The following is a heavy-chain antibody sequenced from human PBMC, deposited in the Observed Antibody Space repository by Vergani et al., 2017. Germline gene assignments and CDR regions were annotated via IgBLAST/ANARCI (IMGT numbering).Heavy chain of an antibody. CDR1: GFTFSSYG. J-gene: IGHJ4*02. D-gene: IGHD5-24*01. V-gene: IGHV3-NL1*01. CDR3: ARASLEMAKVGFDY. CDR2: IYSGGST. Sequence: QVQLVESGGGVVQPGRSLRLSCAASGFTFSSYGMHWVRQAPGKGLEWVSVIYSGGSTYYADSVKGRFTISRDNSKNTLYLQMNSLRAEDTAVYYCARASLEMAKVGFDYWGQGTLVTVSS.